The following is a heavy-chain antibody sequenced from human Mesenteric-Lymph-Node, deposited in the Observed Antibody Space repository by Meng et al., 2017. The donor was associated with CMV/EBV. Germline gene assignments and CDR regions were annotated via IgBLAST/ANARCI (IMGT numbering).Heavy chain of an antibody. CDR2: MNPNSGNT. CDR3: ERILRGARDGYNSDFDY. V-gene: IGHV1-8*01. CDR1: GYTFTSYD. D-gene: IGHD5-24*01. J-gene: IGHJ4*02. Sequence: ASVKVSCKASGYTFTSYDINWVRQATGQGLEWMGWMNPNSGNTGYAQKFQGRVTMTRNTSISTAYMELSSLRSEDTAVYYCERILRGARDGYNSDFDYWGQGTLVTVSS.